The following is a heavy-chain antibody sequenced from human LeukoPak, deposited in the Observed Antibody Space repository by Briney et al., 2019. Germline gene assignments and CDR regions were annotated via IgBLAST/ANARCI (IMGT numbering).Heavy chain of an antibody. CDR1: GYSFTNYW. D-gene: IGHD6-13*01. Sequence: GESLKISCEASGYSFTNYWIAWVRQMPGKGLGWMGIIYPGDSDTRYSPSFQGQVSISADKSISTVYLQWSSLKASDTAMYYCARYSSSPENWFDPWGQGTLVTVSS. CDR2: IYPGDSDT. J-gene: IGHJ5*02. V-gene: IGHV5-51*01. CDR3: ARYSSSPENWFDP.